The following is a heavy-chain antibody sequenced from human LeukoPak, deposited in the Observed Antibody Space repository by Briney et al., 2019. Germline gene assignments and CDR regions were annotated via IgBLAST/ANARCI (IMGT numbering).Heavy chain of an antibody. CDR3: ASNYYGSGSYFDY. CDR2: INAGNGNT. V-gene: IGHV1-3*01. J-gene: IGHJ4*02. Sequence: ASVKVSCKASGGTFSSYAISWVRQAPGQRLEWMGWINAGNGNTKYSQKFQGRVTITRDTSASTAYMELSSLRSEDTAVYYCASNYYGSGSYFDYWGQGTLVTVSS. D-gene: IGHD3-10*01. CDR1: GGTFSSYA.